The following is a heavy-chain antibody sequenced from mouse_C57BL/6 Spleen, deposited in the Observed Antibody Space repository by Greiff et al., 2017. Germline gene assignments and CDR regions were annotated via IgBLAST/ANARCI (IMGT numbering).Heavy chain of an antibody. Sequence: QVQLQQPGAELVKPGASVKMSCKASGYTFTSYWITWVKQRPGQGLEWIGDIYPGSGSTNYNEKFKSKATLTIDTSSSTAYMQLSSLTSEDSAVYYCERRADGSRRDYTMEYWGQRTSVTVSS. CDR2: IYPGSGST. CDR3: ERRADGSRRDYTMEY. V-gene: IGHV1-55*01. CDR1: GYTFTSYW. J-gene: IGHJ4*01. D-gene: IGHD1-1*01.